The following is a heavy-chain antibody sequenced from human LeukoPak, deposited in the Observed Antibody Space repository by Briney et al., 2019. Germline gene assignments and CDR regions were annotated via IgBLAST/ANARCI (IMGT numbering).Heavy chain of an antibody. CDR1: GFTFSNYT. J-gene: IGHJ4*02. CDR2: ISYDGNNK. CDR3: ARVVFLGKWSIPFDS. Sequence: GGSLRLSCAASGFTFSNYTMHWVRQAPGKGLEWVAVISYDGNNKYYAGSMKGRFTISRDNSKNTLYLQMNNLRAEDTAVYFCARVVFLGKWSIPFDSWGQGTLVTVSS. D-gene: IGHD3-16*01. V-gene: IGHV3-30*01.